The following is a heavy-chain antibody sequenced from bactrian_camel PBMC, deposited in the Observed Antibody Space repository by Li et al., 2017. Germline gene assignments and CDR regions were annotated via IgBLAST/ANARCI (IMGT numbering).Heavy chain of an antibody. CDR2: ISSGGGST. Sequence: QLVESGGSSVRSGGSLRLSCVAYGYPYSSNCMGWFRQAPGKEREGVAAISSGGGSTYSADSVKGRFTISLDNAEKTLYLQMNSLKPEDTGVYYCVADRGGGLVLTTTCSEFDEYNYWGQGTQVTVS. D-gene: IGHD5*01. CDR1: GYPYSSNC. J-gene: IGHJ4*01. CDR3: VADRGGGLVLTTTCSEFDEYNY. V-gene: IGHV3S28*01.